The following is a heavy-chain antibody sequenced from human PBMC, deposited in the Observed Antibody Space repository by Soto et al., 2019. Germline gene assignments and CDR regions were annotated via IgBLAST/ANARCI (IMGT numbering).Heavy chain of an antibody. J-gene: IGHJ5*02. CDR2: ISPKNGNT. V-gene: IGHV1-18*04. D-gene: IGHD5-12*01. Sequence: QIQLVQSGAEVKKPGASVKVSCKASGYTFSRYDISWVRQAPGQGPEWMGWISPKNGNTNYAQKFQGRVTITTDTSTSPAYMEMRRLRSDETAVYYCATSYDSGFDPWGQGTPVTVSS. CDR3: ATSYDSGFDP. CDR1: GYTFSRYD.